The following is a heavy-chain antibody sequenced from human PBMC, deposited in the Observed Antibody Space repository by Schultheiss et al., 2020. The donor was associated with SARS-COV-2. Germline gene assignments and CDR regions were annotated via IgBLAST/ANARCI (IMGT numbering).Heavy chain of an antibody. CDR2: ISSSSSYI. D-gene: IGHD5-12*01. CDR1: ALNFDTST. V-gene: IGHV3-21*01. J-gene: IGHJ4*02. Sequence: GESLKISCVASALNFDTSTMTWVRQAPGKGLEWVASISSSSSYIYYADSVKGRFTISRDNAKNSLYLQMNSLRAEDTAVYYCARDGYIVATTFDYWGQGTLVTVSS. CDR3: ARDGYIVATTFDY.